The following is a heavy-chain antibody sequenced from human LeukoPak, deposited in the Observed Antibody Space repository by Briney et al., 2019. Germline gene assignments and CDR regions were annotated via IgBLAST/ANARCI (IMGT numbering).Heavy chain of an antibody. D-gene: IGHD1-7*01. CDR3: AKGPELELGLRYFDY. CDR1: GFTFSSYE. J-gene: IGHJ4*02. Sequence: PGGSLRLSCAASGFTFSSYEMNWVRQAPGKGLEWVSYISSSGSTIYYADSVKGRFTISRDNSKNTLYLQMNSLRAEDTAVYYCAKGPELELGLRYFDYWGQGTLVTVSS. CDR2: ISSSGSTI. V-gene: IGHV3-48*03.